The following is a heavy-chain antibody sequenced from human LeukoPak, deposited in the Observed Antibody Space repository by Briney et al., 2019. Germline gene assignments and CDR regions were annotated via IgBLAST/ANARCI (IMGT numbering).Heavy chain of an antibody. CDR3: AREDYSSGNPTIDT. J-gene: IGHJ5*02. CDR2: IGSSGSYM. Sequence: NSGGSLRLSCAASGFSFSLYSMNWVRQAPGKGLEWVSCIGSSGSYMYYADSVKGRFTISRDNAKNSLYLQMDSLRAEDGAVYYCAREDYSSGNPTIDTWGQGTLVTVSS. V-gene: IGHV3-21*01. CDR1: GFSFSLYS. D-gene: IGHD3-10*01.